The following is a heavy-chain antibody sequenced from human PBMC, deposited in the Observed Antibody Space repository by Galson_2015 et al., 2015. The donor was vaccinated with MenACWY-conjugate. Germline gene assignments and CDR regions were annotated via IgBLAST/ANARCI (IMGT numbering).Heavy chain of an antibody. CDR2: IKQDGGEK. J-gene: IGHJ3*02. CDR1: GFTFSTYW. D-gene: IGHD6-13*01. Sequence: SLRLSCAASGFTFSTYWMKWVRQAPGKGLEWVANIKQDGGEKYYVDSVKGRFTISRDNAKNSLHLQMNSLGAEDTAVYYCVRDVFRSSSSWYDPDAFDNWGQGTMVTVSS. CDR3: VRDVFRSSSSWYDPDAFDN. V-gene: IGHV3-7*01.